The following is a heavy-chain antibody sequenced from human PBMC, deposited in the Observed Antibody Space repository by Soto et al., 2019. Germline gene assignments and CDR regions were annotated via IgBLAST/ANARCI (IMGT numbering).Heavy chain of an antibody. J-gene: IGHJ6*02. Sequence: SETLSLTCTVSGGSVSSGSYYWSWIRQPPGKGLEWIGYIYYSGSTNYNPSLKSRVTISVDTSKNQFSLKLSSVTAADTAVYYCAGDTVMRGYYYYGMDVWGQGTTVTVS. V-gene: IGHV4-61*01. CDR2: IYYSGST. CDR1: GGSVSSGSYY. D-gene: IGHD4-4*01. CDR3: AGDTVMRGYYYYGMDV.